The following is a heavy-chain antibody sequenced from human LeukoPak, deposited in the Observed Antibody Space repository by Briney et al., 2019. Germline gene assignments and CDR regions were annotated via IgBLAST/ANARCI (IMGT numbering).Heavy chain of an antibody. CDR2: ISGSGGAT. CDR1: GFTFSSYA. D-gene: IGHD3-22*01. V-gene: IGHV3-23*01. Sequence: PGGSLRLSCAASGFTFSSYAMSWVRQAPGKGLEWVSAISGSGGATYYADSVKGRFTISRDNSKNTLYLQMNSLRAEDTAVFYCAKEGGRYYDSSGNYWGQGALVTVSS. CDR3: AKEGGRYYDSSGNY. J-gene: IGHJ4*02.